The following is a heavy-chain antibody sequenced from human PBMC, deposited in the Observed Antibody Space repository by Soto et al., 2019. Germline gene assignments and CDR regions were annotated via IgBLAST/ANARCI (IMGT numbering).Heavy chain of an antibody. CDR2: IYYSGST. D-gene: IGHD2-21*02. CDR1: GGSIGGYD. J-gene: IGHJ5*02. V-gene: IGHV4-59*01. CDR3: AREVSDHNWFDP. Sequence: PLETLCLTCSVSGGSIGGYDGSWIRQPPGKGLEWIGYIYYSGSTNYNLSLKSRVTISVDTSKNQFSLKLSSVTAADTAVYYCAREVSDHNWFDPWGQGTLVTVSS.